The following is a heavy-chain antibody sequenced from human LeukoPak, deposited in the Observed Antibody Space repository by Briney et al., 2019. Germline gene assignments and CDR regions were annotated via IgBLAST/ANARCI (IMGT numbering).Heavy chain of an antibody. CDR1: GGSISSGGYY. Sequence: SETLSLTCTVSGGSISSGGYYWSWIRQPPGKGLEWIGYIYYSGSTYYNPSLKSRVTISVDRSKNQFSLKLSSVTAADTAVYYCARHEELIAAFDIWGQGTMVTVSS. CDR2: IYYSGST. D-gene: IGHD3-10*01. CDR3: ARHEELIAAFDI. J-gene: IGHJ3*02. V-gene: IGHV4-30-2*01.